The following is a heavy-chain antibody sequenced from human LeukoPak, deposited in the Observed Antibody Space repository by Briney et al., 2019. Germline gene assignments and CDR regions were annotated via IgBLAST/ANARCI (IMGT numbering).Heavy chain of an antibody. J-gene: IGHJ4*02. CDR3: ARDHVSPGLIFDY. Sequence: PGGSLRLSCVVSGFTFRSHWMSWVRLAPGKGLEWVANINFDGSEKHHVDSVKGRFTISRDNAKNSLYLQMNSLRADDTAVYYCARDHVSPGLIFDYWGQGTLVTVSS. D-gene: IGHD3-16*01. CDR2: INFDGSEK. V-gene: IGHV3-7*03. CDR1: GFTFRSHW.